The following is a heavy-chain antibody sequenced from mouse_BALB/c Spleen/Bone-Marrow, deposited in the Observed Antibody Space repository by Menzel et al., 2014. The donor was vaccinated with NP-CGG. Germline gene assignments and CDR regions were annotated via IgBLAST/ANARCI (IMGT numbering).Heavy chain of an antibody. CDR2: IYPGDGDT. D-gene: IGHD2-1*01. CDR1: GYAFSSYW. CDR3: ARRVYGNYWYFDV. Sequence: QVQLQQPGAELVRPGSSVKISCKASGYAFSSYWMNWVKQRPGQGLEWIGQIYPGDGDTNYNGKFKGKATLTADKSSSTAYMQLSSLTSEDSAVYFCARRVYGNYWYFDVWGAGTTVTVSP. J-gene: IGHJ1*01. V-gene: IGHV1-80*01.